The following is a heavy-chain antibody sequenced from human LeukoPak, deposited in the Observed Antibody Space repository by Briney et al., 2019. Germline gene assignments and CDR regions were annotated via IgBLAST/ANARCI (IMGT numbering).Heavy chain of an antibody. CDR1: GFTVSSNY. J-gene: IGHJ6*03. CDR3: ARDYMDV. CDR2: IYVDGST. Sequence: GGSLRLSCAASGFTVSSNYMSWVRQAPGKGLEWVSVIYVDGSTYYADSVKGRFSISRDNSKNTLSLQMNSLKAEDTAVYYCARDYMDVWGKGTTVTVSS. V-gene: IGHV3-53*01.